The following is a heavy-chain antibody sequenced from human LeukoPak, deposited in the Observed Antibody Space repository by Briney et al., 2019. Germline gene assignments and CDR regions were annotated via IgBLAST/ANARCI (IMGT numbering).Heavy chain of an antibody. J-gene: IGHJ4*02. CDR3: ARVLVGATNAFDY. Sequence: GGSLRLSCAASGFSFSSYWMSWVRQAPGKGLEWVANIKQDGSEKYYVDSVKGRFTISRDNAKNSLYLQMNSLRAEDTAVYYCARVLVGATNAFDYWGQGTLVTVSS. CDR2: IKQDGSEK. V-gene: IGHV3-7*01. D-gene: IGHD1-26*01. CDR1: GFSFSSYW.